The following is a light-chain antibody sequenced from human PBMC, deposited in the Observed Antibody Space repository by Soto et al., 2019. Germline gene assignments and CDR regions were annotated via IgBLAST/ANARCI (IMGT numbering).Light chain of an antibody. CDR2: DVD. J-gene: IGLJ2*01. Sequence: QSVLTQPPSASGSPGQSVTISCSGTGGDIGRYDFVSWYQQYPGKVPKLLIYDVDKRPSGVPDRFSGSKSGDRASLTVSGLRPDDEADYHCSAYAGGNIVIFGGGTQLTVL. CDR1: GGDIGRYDF. V-gene: IGLV2-8*01. CDR3: SAYAGGNIVI.